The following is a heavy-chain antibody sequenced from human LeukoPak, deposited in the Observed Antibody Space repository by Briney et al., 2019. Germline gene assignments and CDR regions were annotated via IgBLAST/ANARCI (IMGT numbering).Heavy chain of an antibody. J-gene: IGHJ6*03. CDR1: GGSISSFY. D-gene: IGHD4-17*01. CDR2: MYYSGST. Sequence: SETLSLTCTVSGGSISSFYWSWIRQPPGKGLEWIGYMYYSGSTNYNPSLKSRVTISVDTSKNQFSLKLSSVTAADTAEYYCARVKRSATVTPGGYYYYMDVWGKGTTVTVSS. CDR3: ARVKRSATVTPGGYYYYMDV. V-gene: IGHV4-59*01.